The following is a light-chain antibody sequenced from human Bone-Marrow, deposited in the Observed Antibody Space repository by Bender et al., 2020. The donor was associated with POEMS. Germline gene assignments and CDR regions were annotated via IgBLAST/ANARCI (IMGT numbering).Light chain of an antibody. CDR1: SGASIATNY. CDR3: CSHAGLSTPVV. CDR2: EVS. Sequence: LTQPHSVSESPGKTVIISCTGSGASIATNYVQWYQQYPGKAPKLMIYEVSKRPSGVSNRFSGSKSGNTASLTISGLQAEDEADYYCCSHAGLSTPVVFGGGTHLTVL. V-gene: IGLV2-11*01. J-gene: IGLJ2*01.